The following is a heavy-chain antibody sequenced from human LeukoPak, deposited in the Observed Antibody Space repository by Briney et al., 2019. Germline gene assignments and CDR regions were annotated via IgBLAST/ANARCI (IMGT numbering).Heavy chain of an antibody. V-gene: IGHV3-74*01. CDR3: ATKQWLAPPPDS. Sequence: GGSLRLYCAASGFTFSKYWMLWVRQAPGKGLDSVSRINTDGTVTTYADSVKGRFTVSRDNADNTMFLQMNSVRDEDTAVYYCATKQWLAPPPDSWGQGTPVTVSS. D-gene: IGHD6-19*01. CDR1: GFTFSKYW. J-gene: IGHJ4*02. CDR2: INTDGTVT.